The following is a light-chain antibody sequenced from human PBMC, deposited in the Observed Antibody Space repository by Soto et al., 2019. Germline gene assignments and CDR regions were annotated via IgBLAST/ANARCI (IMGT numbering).Light chain of an antibody. V-gene: IGLV1-44*01. CDR2: SNN. CDR1: SSNIGSNT. CDR3: AAWDDSLNGRGV. J-gene: IGLJ2*01. Sequence: QSVLTQPPSASGTPGQRVTISCSGSSSNIGSNTVNWYQQLPGTAPKLLIYSNNQRPSGVRDRFSGSKSGTSASLAISGLQSEDEADYYCAAWDDSLNGRGVFGGGTKLTVL.